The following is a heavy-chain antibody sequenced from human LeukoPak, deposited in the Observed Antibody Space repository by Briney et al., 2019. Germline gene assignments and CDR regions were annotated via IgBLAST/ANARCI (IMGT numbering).Heavy chain of an antibody. CDR2: ISGSGGST. V-gene: IGHV3-23*01. CDR1: GFTFSSYA. Sequence: GGSLRLSCAASGFTFSSYAMSWVRQAPGKGLEWVSAISGSGGSTYYADSVKGRFTISRDNSKNTLYLQMNSLRAEDTAVYYCAKDQKLNPRSVALPRDFWSGYYNPLGFDYWGQGTLVTVSS. CDR3: AKDQKLNPRSVALPRDFWSGYYNPLGFDY. J-gene: IGHJ4*02. D-gene: IGHD3-3*01.